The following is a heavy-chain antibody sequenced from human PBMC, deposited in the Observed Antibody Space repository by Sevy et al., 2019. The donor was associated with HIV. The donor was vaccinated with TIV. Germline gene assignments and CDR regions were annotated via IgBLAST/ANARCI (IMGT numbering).Heavy chain of an antibody. J-gene: IGHJ6*02. CDR1: GYSFTHYW. D-gene: IGHD5-12*01. CDR2: IYPGDSDP. Sequence: GESLKISCEGSGYSFTHYWIAWVRQIPGKGLEWMGIIYPGDSDPTYSPSFQGQVTISADKSINIAYLQWSRLKASDTAMYYCARLTGYEPYSYYAQDVWGQGTTVTVSS. CDR3: ARLTGYEPYSYYAQDV. V-gene: IGHV5-51*01.